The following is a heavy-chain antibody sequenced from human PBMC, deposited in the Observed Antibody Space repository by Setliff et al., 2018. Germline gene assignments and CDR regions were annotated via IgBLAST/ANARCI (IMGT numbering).Heavy chain of an antibody. J-gene: IGHJ5*02. V-gene: IGHV4-4*07. CDR2: IYIGGSA. D-gene: IGHD3-22*01. CDR1: GGSISSYY. CDR3: ARESRYYYDSSGSSLWFDP. Sequence: SSETLSLTCTVSGGSISSYYWSWIRQPAGKGLEWIGHIYIGGSANYNPSLKSRVTMSIDTSKNQFSLKLSSVTAADMAVYYGARESRYYYDSSGSSLWFDPWGQGTLVTVSS.